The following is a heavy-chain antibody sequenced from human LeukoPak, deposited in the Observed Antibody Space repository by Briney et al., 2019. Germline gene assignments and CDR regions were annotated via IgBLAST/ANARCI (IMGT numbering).Heavy chain of an antibody. V-gene: IGHV4-59*01. J-gene: IGHJ5*02. CDR1: GGSISSYY. CDR3: ARDAFGSGSYNRFDP. Sequence: SETLSLTCTVSGGSISSYYWSWIRQPPGKGLEWIGYIYYSGSTNYNPSLKSRVTISVDTSKNQFSLKLSSVTAADTAVYYCARDAFGSGSYNRFDPWGQGTLVTVSS. D-gene: IGHD1-26*01. CDR2: IYYSGST.